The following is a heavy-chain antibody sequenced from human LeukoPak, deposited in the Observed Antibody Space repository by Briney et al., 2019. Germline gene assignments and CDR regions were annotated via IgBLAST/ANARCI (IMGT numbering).Heavy chain of an antibody. Sequence: SETLSLTCTVSGGSIGSGRYYWAWIRQPPGKGLEWIGSIYNSWSTSYNPSLKSRVAMSVDTSKNQFSLRLSSVTAADTAVYYCARNITSLIPAGYFDYGGQGTLVAVSS. D-gene: IGHD2-2*01. CDR2: IYNSWST. CDR3: ARNITSLIPAGYFDY. V-gene: IGHV4-39*01. CDR1: GGSIGSGRYY. J-gene: IGHJ4*02.